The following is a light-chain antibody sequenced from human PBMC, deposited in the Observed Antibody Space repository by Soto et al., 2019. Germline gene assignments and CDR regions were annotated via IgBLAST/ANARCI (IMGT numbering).Light chain of an antibody. CDR3: QQYNNWPLT. Sequence: DIVMTRSPATLSVCPGERATLSCRASQSVSSNLAWYQQKPGQAPRLLIYGASTRASGIPARFSGSGSGTEFTLTISSLQSEDFVVYYCQQYNNWPLTFGQGTKVDIK. CDR1: QSVSSN. CDR2: GAS. V-gene: IGKV3-15*01. J-gene: IGKJ1*01.